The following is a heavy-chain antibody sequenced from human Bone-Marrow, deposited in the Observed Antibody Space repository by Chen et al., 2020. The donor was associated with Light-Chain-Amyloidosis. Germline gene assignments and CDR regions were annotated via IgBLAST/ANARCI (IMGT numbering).Heavy chain of an antibody. CDR2: MNPNNGAN. J-gene: IGHJ4*02. Sequence: QVQLVQSGAEVRQPGASVKVSCKASGYTFTSFDINWVRQAPGQGLEWVGWMNPNNGANNQGQKFQGRVTMTRNTSISTAYLELSSLRSEDTAMYYCARTGTSGYFYYRWGQGTLVTASS. D-gene: IGHD3-22*01. V-gene: IGHV1-8*01. CDR3: ARTGTSGYFYYR. CDR1: GYTFTSFD.